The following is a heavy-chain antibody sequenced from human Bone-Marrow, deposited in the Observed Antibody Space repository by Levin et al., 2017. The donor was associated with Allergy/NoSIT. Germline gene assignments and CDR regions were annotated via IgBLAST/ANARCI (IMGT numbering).Heavy chain of an antibody. V-gene: IGHV3-23*01. CDR1: GIIFSNHG. CDR2: ISATGGSY. J-gene: IGHJ4*02. Sequence: GGSLRLSCEARGIIFSNHGMSWVRQAPGKGLEWVAAISATGGSYYYAGSVKGRFTVSRDNSKNTLFLQINSLRGDDTAVYYCAKDRGFSYGYGFDSWGQGTLVTVSS. CDR3: AKDRGFSYGYGFDS. D-gene: IGHD5-18*01.